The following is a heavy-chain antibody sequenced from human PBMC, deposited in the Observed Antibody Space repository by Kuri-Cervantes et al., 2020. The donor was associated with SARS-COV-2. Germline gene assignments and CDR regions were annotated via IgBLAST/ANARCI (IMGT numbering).Heavy chain of an antibody. CDR1: GFTFSDYS. V-gene: IGHV3-48*01. Sequence: GESLKISWAASGFTFSDYSMNWVRQAPGKGLEWVSYIGSSSSIIYYADSMKGRFTISRDNAKNSLSLQMNSLRAEETAVYYCARERYYSGHYGMDVWGQGTTVTVSS. J-gene: IGHJ6*02. CDR2: IGSSSSII. CDR3: ARERYYSGHYGMDV. D-gene: IGHD3-10*01.